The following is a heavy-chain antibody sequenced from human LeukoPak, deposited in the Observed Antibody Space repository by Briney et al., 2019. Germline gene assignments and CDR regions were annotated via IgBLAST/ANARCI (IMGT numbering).Heavy chain of an antibody. J-gene: IGHJ4*02. CDR2: INHGGST. Sequence: SQTLSLTCAVYGESFSGYYWCWIRQPPGKGLGWIGEINHGGSTNYNPSLKSRVTISVDTSKNQFSLKLSSVTAADTAVYYCARGSIVRYSSGWYSGYRGQGTLVAVSS. D-gene: IGHD6-19*01. V-gene: IGHV4-34*01. CDR1: GESFSGYY. CDR3: ARGSIVRYSSGWYSGY.